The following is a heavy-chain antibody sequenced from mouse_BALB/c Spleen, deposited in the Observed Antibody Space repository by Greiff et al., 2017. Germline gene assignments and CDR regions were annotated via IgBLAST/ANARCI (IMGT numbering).Heavy chain of an antibody. D-gene: IGHD4-1*01. CDR3: TRRSWEAWFAY. V-gene: IGHV6-6*02. Sequence: EVKLVESGGGLVQPGGSMKLSCVASGFTFSNYWMNWVRQSPEKGLEWVAEIRLKSNNYATHYAESVKGRFTISRDDSKSSVYLQMNNLRAEDTGIYYCTRRSWEAWFAYWGQGTLVTVSA. CDR1: GFTFSNYW. J-gene: IGHJ3*01. CDR2: IRLKSNNYAT.